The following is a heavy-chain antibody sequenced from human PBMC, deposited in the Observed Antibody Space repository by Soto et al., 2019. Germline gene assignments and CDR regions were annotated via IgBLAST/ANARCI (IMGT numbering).Heavy chain of an antibody. V-gene: IGHV3-13*01. CDR3: ARDSGYDLTQPGMDV. CDR1: GFTFNNYD. J-gene: IGHJ6*02. Sequence: LRLSCAASGFTFNNYDMHWVRQATGKGLEWVAVIGAAGDTHYPGSVKGRFTISRENGKNSVYLQMNSLRAGDTAIYYCARDSGYDLTQPGMDVWGQGTTVTVSS. D-gene: IGHD5-12*01. CDR2: IGAAGDT.